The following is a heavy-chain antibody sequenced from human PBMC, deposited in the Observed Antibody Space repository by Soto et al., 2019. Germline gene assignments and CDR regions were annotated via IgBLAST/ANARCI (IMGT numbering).Heavy chain of an antibody. D-gene: IGHD6-13*01. CDR2: IIPIFGTA. CDR1: GGTFSSYA. Sequence: GASVKVSCKASGGTFSSYAISWVRQAPGQGLEWMGGIIPIFGTANYAQKFQGRVTITADESTSTAYMELSSLRSEDTAVYYCARDGWPLIAAAGILHPIYGMDVWGQGTTVTVSS. J-gene: IGHJ6*02. CDR3: ARDGWPLIAAAGILHPIYGMDV. V-gene: IGHV1-69*13.